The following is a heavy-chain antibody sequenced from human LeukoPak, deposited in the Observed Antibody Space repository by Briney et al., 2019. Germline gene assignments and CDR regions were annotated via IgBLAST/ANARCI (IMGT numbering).Heavy chain of an antibody. Sequence: GGSLRLSCAASGFTFSSYAMNWVRQAPGKGLEWVSGISGSGGNTYYADSVKGRFTISRDNSKNTLYLQMNSLRAEDTAIYYCAGDRNSDWYSPLDYWGQGSQVTVSP. V-gene: IGHV3-23*01. CDR1: GFTFSSYA. CDR3: AGDRNSDWYSPLDY. J-gene: IGHJ4*02. D-gene: IGHD6-19*01. CDR2: ISGSGGNT.